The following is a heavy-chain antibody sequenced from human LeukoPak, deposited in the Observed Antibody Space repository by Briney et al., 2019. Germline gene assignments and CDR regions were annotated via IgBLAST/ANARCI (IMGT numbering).Heavy chain of an antibody. Sequence: ASVTVSCTASGYTFTGYYIHWVRQVPGQGIAWMGWMNPNTGGTRYAREFQGRVTMTRGTPISTAYMELTSLTSDDTAVYYCARGAYCGADCYYQLDHWGQGTLVTVSS. V-gene: IGHV1-2*02. CDR2: MNPNTGGT. J-gene: IGHJ4*02. CDR1: GYTFTGYY. CDR3: ARGAYCGADCYYQLDH. D-gene: IGHD2-21*02.